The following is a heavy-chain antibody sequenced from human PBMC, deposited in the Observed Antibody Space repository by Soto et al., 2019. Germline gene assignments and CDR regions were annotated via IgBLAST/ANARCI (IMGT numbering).Heavy chain of an antibody. V-gene: IGHV3-21*01. CDR2: ISSFSNYM. CDR3: ARDVSGLNWFDP. Sequence: GGSLRLSCAVSGFTFNSYSMNWVRQAPGKGLEWVSSISSFSNYMYYTDSVKGRFTISRDNARNSLYLQMNSLRAEDTAVYYCARDVSGLNWFDPWGQGTLVTVSS. CDR1: GFTFNSYS. D-gene: IGHD5-12*01. J-gene: IGHJ5*02.